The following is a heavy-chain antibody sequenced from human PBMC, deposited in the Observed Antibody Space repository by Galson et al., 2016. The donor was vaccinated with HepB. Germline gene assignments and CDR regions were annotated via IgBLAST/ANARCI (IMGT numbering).Heavy chain of an antibody. CDR3: AQSRRMTTETRSFLAWFDP. CDR1: GFSLSTHGVG. CDR2: IYLNDDY. D-gene: IGHD2-15*01. J-gene: IGHJ5*02. V-gene: IGHV2-5*01. Sequence: PALVTPTQTLTLTCTFSGFSLSTHGVGVGWIRQPPGKALEWLALIYLNDDYRLRPSLRSRLTITKDTSRNQVVLTLTNMDPVDTGTYYRAQSRRMTTETRSFLAWFDPWGQGTLVTVSS.